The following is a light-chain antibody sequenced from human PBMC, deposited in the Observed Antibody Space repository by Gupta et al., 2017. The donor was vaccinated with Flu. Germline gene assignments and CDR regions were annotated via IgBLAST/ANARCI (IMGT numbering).Light chain of an antibody. CDR2: EVG. V-gene: IGLV2-14*01. Sequence: TISCTGTSGDVGGYNYVSWYQQHPGKAPKLMCYEVGNRPSGVSNRFSGSKAGNAAFLTISGLQADDEADYYCSSYTSATTLGVFGGGTKLTVL. CDR3: SSYTSATTLGV. J-gene: IGLJ3*02. CDR1: SGDVGGYNY.